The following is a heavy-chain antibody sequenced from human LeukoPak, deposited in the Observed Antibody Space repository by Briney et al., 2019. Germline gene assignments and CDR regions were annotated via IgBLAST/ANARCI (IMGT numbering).Heavy chain of an antibody. CDR3: AKERHWGYSYGYFDY. CDR2: ISYDGSNK. V-gene: IGHV3-30*18. CDR1: GFTFSSYG. D-gene: IGHD5-18*01. J-gene: IGHJ4*02. Sequence: GRSLRLSCAASGFTFSSYGMRWVRQAPGKGLEWVAVISYDGSNKYYADSVKGRFTISRDNSKNTLYLQMNSLRAEDTAVYYCAKERHWGYSYGYFDYWGQGTLVTVSS.